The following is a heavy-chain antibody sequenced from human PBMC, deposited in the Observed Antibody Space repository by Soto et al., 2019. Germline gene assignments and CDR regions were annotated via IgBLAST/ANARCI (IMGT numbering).Heavy chain of an antibody. J-gene: IGHJ4*02. Sequence: QVQLVEAGGGLVKPGGSLRLSCAASGFTXXDYYRSWIRQAPGKGLDWVSYISSSGSTTYYADSVKGRFTISRDNAKNSLYXXXNXXXXXXXAVYYCARPWGYWGQGTLVTVSS. D-gene: IGHD3-16*01. CDR3: ARPWGY. CDR2: ISSSGSTT. V-gene: IGHV3-11*01. CDR1: GFTXXDYY.